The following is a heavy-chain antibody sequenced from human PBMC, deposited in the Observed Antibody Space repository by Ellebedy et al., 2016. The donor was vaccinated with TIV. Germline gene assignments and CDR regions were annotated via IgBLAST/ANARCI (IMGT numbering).Heavy chain of an antibody. Sequence: GESLKISCAASGFAFSSHTMGWVRQAPGKGLEWVSGIRGGGSRTYYADSVKGRFTISRDNSNSTLYLQMNSLRADDTALYYCAKTISASWYGFDHWGQGTLVTVSS. CDR1: GFAFSSHT. J-gene: IGHJ4*02. CDR3: AKTISASWYGFDH. CDR2: IRGGGSRT. D-gene: IGHD6-13*01. V-gene: IGHV3-23*01.